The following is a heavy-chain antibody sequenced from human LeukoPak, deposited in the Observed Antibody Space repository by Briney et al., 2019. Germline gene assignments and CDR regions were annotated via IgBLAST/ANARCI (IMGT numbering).Heavy chain of an antibody. CDR1: GGTFSSYA. D-gene: IGHD2-2*03. CDR3: ARDPQPLDIVVVPARAGFDP. J-gene: IGHJ5*02. Sequence: GASVKVSCKASGGTFSSYAISWVRQAPGQGLEWMGGIIPIFGTANYAQKFQGRVTITADESTSTAYMELSSLRSEDTAVYYCARDPQPLDIVVVPARAGFDPWGQGTLVTVSS. V-gene: IGHV1-69*13. CDR2: IIPIFGTA.